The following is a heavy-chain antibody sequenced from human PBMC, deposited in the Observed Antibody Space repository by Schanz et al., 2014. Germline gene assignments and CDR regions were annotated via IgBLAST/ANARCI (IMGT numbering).Heavy chain of an antibody. CDR1: GFTFSAYW. CDR2: MNQDGSVK. Sequence: VQLVESGGGLVQPGGSLRLSCAASGFTFSAYWMTWVRQAPGKGLDWVANMNQDGSVKNYVDSVKGRFTISRDNAKNSLYLQMNSLRAEDTAVYYCARDKGGLIPFDYWGQGTLVAVSS. V-gene: IGHV3-7*01. D-gene: IGHD2-15*01. CDR3: ARDKGGLIPFDY. J-gene: IGHJ4*02.